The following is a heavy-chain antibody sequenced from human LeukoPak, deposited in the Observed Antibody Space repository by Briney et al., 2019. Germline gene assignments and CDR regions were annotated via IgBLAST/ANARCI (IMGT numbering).Heavy chain of an antibody. CDR2: IKSDGSIT. D-gene: IGHD1-1*01. CDR3: ARTTGAFDY. Sequence: GGSLRLSCAASGFTFSSNWMHWGRQAPGKGLVWVSRIKSDGSITSYADSVKGRFTISRDNAKNSLYLQMNSLRAEDTAVYYCARTTGAFDYWGQGTLVTVSS. V-gene: IGHV3-74*01. CDR1: GFTFSSNW. J-gene: IGHJ4*02.